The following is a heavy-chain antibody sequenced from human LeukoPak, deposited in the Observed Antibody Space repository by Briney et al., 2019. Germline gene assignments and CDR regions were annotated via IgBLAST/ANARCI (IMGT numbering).Heavy chain of an antibody. CDR2: TYTSGST. J-gene: IGHJ5*02. CDR1: GGSISSYY. CDR3: ARSYNWNYYWFDP. D-gene: IGHD1-7*01. V-gene: IGHV4-4*09. Sequence: PETLSLTCTVSGGSISSYYWSWIRQPPGKGLEWIGYTYTSGSTNYNPSLKSRVTISVDTSKNQFSLKLSSVTAADTAVYYCARSYNWNYYWFDPWGQGTLVTVSS.